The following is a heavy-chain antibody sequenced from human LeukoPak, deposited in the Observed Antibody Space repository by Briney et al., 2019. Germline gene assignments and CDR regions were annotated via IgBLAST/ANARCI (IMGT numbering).Heavy chain of an antibody. D-gene: IGHD2-21*02. CDR1: GFTFISYG. V-gene: IGHV3-74*01. Sequence: GGSLRLSRAASGFTFISYGMQWVRQAPGKGLVWVSRINTDGSSTSYADSVKGRFTISRDNAKNTLYLQMNSLRAEDTGVYYCARELPREVTLDYWGQGTLVTVSS. CDR2: INTDGSST. J-gene: IGHJ4*02. CDR3: ARELPREVTLDY.